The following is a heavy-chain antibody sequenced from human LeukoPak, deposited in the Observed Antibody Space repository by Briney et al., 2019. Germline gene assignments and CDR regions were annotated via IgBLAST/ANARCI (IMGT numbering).Heavy chain of an antibody. CDR2: INWNGGST. J-gene: IGHJ4*02. CDR3: ARDMGYKDNFFDY. D-gene: IGHD5-24*01. V-gene: IGHV3-20*04. CDR1: GFTFGNFG. Sequence: GGSLRLSCTASGFTFGNFGMSWVRQAPGKGLEWVSGINWNGGSTGYADSVKGRFTISRDNAKNSLYLQMNSLRAEDTALYYCARDMGYKDNFFDYWGQGTLVTVSS.